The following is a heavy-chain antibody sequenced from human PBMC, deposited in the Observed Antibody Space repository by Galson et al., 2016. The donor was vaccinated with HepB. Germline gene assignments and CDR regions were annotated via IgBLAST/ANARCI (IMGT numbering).Heavy chain of an antibody. CDR3: ARHTYYYGSGSYSGLDY. V-gene: IGHV3-30*04. Sequence: SLRLSCAASGFSFNSYAMHWVRQAPGKGLEWVAVTSYDGNKKYYADSVKGRFSISGDNSKNTLFLQMSSLRPEDTAVFYCARHTYYYGSGSYSGLDYWGQGTLITVSS. D-gene: IGHD3-10*01. CDR1: GFSFNSYA. J-gene: IGHJ4*02. CDR2: TSYDGNKK.